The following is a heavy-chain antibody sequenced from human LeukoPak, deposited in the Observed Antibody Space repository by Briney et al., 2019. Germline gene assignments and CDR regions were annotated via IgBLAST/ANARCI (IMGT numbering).Heavy chain of an antibody. Sequence: GESLKISCKGSGYSFPTYWIGWVRQMPGKGLEWMGIIYPGDSDTRYSPSFQGQVTISVDKSISTAYLQWSSLKASDTAMYYCARRGFYGDRSYFYGMDVWGQGTTVTVSS. CDR3: ARRGFYGDRSYFYGMDV. CDR2: IYPGDSDT. CDR1: GYSFPTYW. D-gene: IGHD4-17*01. J-gene: IGHJ6*02. V-gene: IGHV5-51*01.